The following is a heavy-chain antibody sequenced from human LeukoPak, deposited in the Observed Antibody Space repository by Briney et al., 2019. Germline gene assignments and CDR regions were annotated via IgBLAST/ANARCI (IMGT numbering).Heavy chain of an antibody. V-gene: IGHV6-1*01. CDR1: GGSVPRKRAP. CDR2: TYYRSKWYN. CDR3: GRALDRFDH. Sequence: QTLSLTCAFTGGSVPRKRAPWNCIRQSPSRGLEWLGRTYYRSKWYNNYAVSVKSRITINQNTSNNQFSLQLNSVTPEDTGVYYFGRALDRFDHWGQGTLVTVSS. J-gene: IGHJ5*02.